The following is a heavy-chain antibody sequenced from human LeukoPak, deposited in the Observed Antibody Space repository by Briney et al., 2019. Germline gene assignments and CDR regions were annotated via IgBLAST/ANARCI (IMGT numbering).Heavy chain of an antibody. Sequence: PSETLSLTCTVSGGSISSGGYYWSWIRQHPGKGLEWIGYIYYSGSTYYNPSLKSRVAISVDTSKNQFSLKLSSVTAADTAVYYCARGGDYDFVSGPHFDYWGQGTLVTVSS. V-gene: IGHV4-31*03. J-gene: IGHJ4*02. D-gene: IGHD3-3*01. CDR1: GGSISSGGYY. CDR3: ARGGDYDFVSGPHFDY. CDR2: IYYSGST.